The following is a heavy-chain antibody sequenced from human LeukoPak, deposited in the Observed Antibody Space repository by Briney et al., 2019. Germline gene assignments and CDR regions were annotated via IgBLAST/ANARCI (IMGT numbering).Heavy chain of an antibody. CDR3: AKGIRWTYGRFDY. CDR1: RGSISSYF. CDR2: IYYNGST. J-gene: IGHJ4*02. Sequence: SETLSLTCTVSRGSISSYFWSWIRQPPGKELEWIGYIYYNGSTNYNPSLKSRVTMSVDTSKKQFSLQLNSVTAADTAVYFCAKGIRWTYGRFDYWGPGILVTVSS. D-gene: IGHD4-17*01. V-gene: IGHV4-59*01.